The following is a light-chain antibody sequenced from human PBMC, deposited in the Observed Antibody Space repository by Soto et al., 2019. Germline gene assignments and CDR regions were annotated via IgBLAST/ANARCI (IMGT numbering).Light chain of an antibody. CDR2: SNN. CDR1: SSNIGAGYD. J-gene: IGLJ1*01. Sequence: VLTHPPSVSGAPGQRVTISCTGSSSNIGAGYDVHWYQQLPGTAPKLLIYSNNNRPSGVPDRFSGSKSATSASLAITGLQAEDETDYYCQSYDISLSAYVFGTGTKVTVL. V-gene: IGLV1-40*01. CDR3: QSYDISLSAYV.